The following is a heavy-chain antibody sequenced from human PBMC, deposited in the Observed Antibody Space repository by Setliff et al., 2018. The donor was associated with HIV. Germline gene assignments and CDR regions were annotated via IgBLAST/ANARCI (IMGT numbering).Heavy chain of an antibody. J-gene: IGHJ5*02. D-gene: IGHD3-3*01. CDR3: ARERVLETYYNFWSGSDHWFDP. CDR1: GFTFSSYE. V-gene: IGHV3-48*03. Sequence: GGSLRLSCAASGFTFSSYEMNWVRQAPGKGLEWVSYISSSGSTTYYADSVKGRFTISRDNAKNSLYLQMNSLRAEDTAVYYCARERVLETYYNFWSGSDHWFDPWGQGTLVTVSS. CDR2: ISSSGSTT.